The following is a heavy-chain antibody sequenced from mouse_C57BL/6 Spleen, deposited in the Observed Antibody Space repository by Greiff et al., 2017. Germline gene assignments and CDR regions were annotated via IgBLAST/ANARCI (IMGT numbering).Heavy chain of an antibody. CDR3: ARTLYYSNYYFDY. V-gene: IGHV1-18*01. J-gene: IGHJ2*01. D-gene: IGHD2-5*01. CDR2: INPNNGGT. CDR1: GYTFTDYN. Sequence: SGPELVKPGASVKIPCKASGYTFTDYNMDWVKQSHGKSLEWIGDINPNNGGTIYNQKFKGKATLTVDKSSSTAYMELRSLTSEDTAVYYCARTLYYSNYYFDYWGQGTTLTVSS.